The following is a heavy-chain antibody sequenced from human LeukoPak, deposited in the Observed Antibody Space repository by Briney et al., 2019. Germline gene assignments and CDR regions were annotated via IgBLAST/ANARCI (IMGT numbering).Heavy chain of an antibody. V-gene: IGHV3-30*18. CDR2: ISYDGSNK. CDR1: GFTFSSYG. J-gene: IGHJ6*02. CDR3: AKDSYSSGWYEKYYYYGMDV. D-gene: IGHD6-19*01. Sequence: PGGSLRLSCAASGFTFSSYGMHWVRQAPGKGLEWVAVISYDGSNKYYADSVKGRFTISRDNSKNTLYLQMNSLRAEDTAVYYCAKDSYSSGWYEKYYYYGMDVWGQGTTVTVSS.